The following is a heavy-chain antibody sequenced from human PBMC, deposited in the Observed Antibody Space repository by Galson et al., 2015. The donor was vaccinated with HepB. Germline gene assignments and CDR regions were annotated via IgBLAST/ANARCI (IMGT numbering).Heavy chain of an antibody. J-gene: IGHJ4*02. V-gene: IGHV1-46*01. CDR2: INPSGGST. Sequence: SVKVSCKASGYTFTSYYMHWVRQAPGQGLEWMGIINPSGGSTSYAQKFQGRVTMTRDTSTSTVYMELSSLRSEDTAVYYRARAINDFWGGYYYFDYWGQGTLVTVSS. CDR1: GYTFTSYY. CDR3: ARAINDFWGGYYYFDY. D-gene: IGHD3-3*01.